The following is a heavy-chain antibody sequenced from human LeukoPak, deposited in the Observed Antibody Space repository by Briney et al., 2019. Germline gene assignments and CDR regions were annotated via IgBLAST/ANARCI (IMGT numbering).Heavy chain of an antibody. Sequence: LTGGSLRLSCAASGFTVSSSYMSWVRQAPGKGLEWVSLIYSGGTTYYADSVKGRFTISRDNSKNTLYLQMNSLRAEDTAVYYCARDPIGSRWPYYFDYWGQGTLVTVSS. CDR2: IYSGGTT. J-gene: IGHJ4*02. V-gene: IGHV3-53*01. D-gene: IGHD6-13*01. CDR1: GFTVSSSY. CDR3: ARDPIGSRWPYYFDY.